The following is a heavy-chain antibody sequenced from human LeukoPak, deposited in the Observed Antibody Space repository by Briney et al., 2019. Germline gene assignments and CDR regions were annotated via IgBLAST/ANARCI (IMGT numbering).Heavy chain of an antibody. Sequence: PGGSLRLSRVASGFTFSTYSMNWVRQAPGKGLEWVSYIGSSGSTIYFADSVKGRFTVSRDNAKNSLYLQMNSLRDEDTAVYYCARAVYDSSGFGDYWGQGTLVTVSS. J-gene: IGHJ4*02. D-gene: IGHD3-22*01. CDR3: ARAVYDSSGFGDY. V-gene: IGHV3-48*02. CDR2: IGSSGSTI. CDR1: GFTFSTYS.